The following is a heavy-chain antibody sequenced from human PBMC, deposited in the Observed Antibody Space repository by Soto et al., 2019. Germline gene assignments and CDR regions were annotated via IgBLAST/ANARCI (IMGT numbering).Heavy chain of an antibody. Sequence: QITLKESGPPLVKPTQTLTLTCTFSGFSLSTSGVGVGWIRQPPGKALEWLALIYWDDDKRYSPSLKSRLTITNDTSKIQVVLTLTNMDPVDTATYYCAHRRYNWHSNSLFDYWGQGTLVTVSS. CDR1: GFSLSTSGVG. J-gene: IGHJ4*02. V-gene: IGHV2-5*02. D-gene: IGHD1-7*01. CDR3: AHRRYNWHSNSLFDY. CDR2: IYWDDDK.